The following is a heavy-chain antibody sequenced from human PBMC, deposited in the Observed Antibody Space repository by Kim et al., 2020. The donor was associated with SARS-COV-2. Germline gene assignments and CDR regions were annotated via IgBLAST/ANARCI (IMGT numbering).Heavy chain of an antibody. J-gene: IGHJ4*02. CDR3: ARLGAVAEPTHVDY. CDR2: IYPGDPET. D-gene: IGHD6-19*01. V-gene: IGHV5-51*01. CDR1: GYTFTSYW. Sequence: GESLKISCKTSGYTFTSYWIGWVRQMPGKGLEYMGIIYPGDPETRYSPSFQGHVTISADKSTTTAYLQWSSLKASDTAMYYCARLGAVAEPTHVDYWGQGTWVTVSS.